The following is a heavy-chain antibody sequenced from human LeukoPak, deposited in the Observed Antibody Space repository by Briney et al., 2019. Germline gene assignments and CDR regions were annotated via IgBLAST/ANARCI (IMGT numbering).Heavy chain of an antibody. V-gene: IGHV1-46*01. D-gene: IGHD3-10*01. CDR1: GYIFTTYY. CDR2: INPSGGST. Sequence: ASVKVSCKASGYIFTTYYMHWARQAPGQGLEWMGIINPSGGSTSYAQKFQGRVTMTRDTSTSTVYMEVSSLRSEDTAVYYCARSRGIFDYWGQGTLVTVSS. CDR3: ARSRGIFDY. J-gene: IGHJ4*02.